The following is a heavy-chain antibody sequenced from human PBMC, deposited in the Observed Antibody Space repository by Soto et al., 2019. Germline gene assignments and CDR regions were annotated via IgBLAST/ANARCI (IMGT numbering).Heavy chain of an antibody. D-gene: IGHD2-15*01. Sequence: SETLSLTCTVSGGSINNHYWSWIRQPPGKGLEWIGDIYYTGSTNYNPSLKGRVTMSVDTSKNRVSLNLTSLTAADTAVYYCASTSSKAATLWFWFDLWGQGTLGTGSS. CDR1: GGSINNHY. CDR2: IYYTGST. CDR3: ASTSSKAATLWFWFDL. V-gene: IGHV4-59*11. J-gene: IGHJ5*02.